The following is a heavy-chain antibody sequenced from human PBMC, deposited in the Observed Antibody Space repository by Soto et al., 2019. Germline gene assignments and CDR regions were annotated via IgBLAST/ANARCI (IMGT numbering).Heavy chain of an antibody. J-gene: IGHJ4*02. V-gene: IGHV1-69*06. Sequence: RASVKVSCKAPGGTFSSYAISWVRQAPGQGLEWMGGIIPIFGTANYAQKFQGRVTITADKSTSTAYMELSSLRSEDTAVYYCASDRRITIFGVVTHYFDYWGQGTLVTAPQ. CDR2: IIPIFGTA. CDR1: GGTFSSYA. D-gene: IGHD3-3*01. CDR3: ASDRRITIFGVVTHYFDY.